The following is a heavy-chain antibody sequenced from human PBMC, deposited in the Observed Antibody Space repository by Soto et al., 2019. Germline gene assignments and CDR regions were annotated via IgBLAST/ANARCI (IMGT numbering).Heavy chain of an antibody. J-gene: IGHJ6*02. CDR1: GFTFSSYW. CDR2: VNTDGSAT. D-gene: IGHD1-26*01. V-gene: IGHV3-74*01. CDR3: VRDSYSGTPGIYYGMDV. Sequence: EVQLVESGGGLVQPGGSLRLSCAASGFTFSSYWMHWVRHAPGTGLVWVSRVNTDGSATSHADSVKGRFTISRDNAKNTLYLQMNSLGAEDTAVYYCVRDSYSGTPGIYYGMDVWGQGTTVTVSS.